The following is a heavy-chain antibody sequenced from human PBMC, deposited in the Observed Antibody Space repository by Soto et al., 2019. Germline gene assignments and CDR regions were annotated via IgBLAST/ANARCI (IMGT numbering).Heavy chain of an antibody. CDR2: INWNDDE. CDR1: WFSLNTRAVG. CDR3: AHRHDLGGFDI. J-gene: IGHJ3*02. D-gene: IGHD2-15*01. Sequence: QITLKESGPTLVKPTQTLTLTCTFSWFSLNTRAVGVGWIRQAPGKALEWLALINWNDDERYSPSLKDRLTITKDTSKNHVVLTMTNIGPVDTATYYCAHRHDLGGFDIWGQGTAVTVSS. V-gene: IGHV2-5*01.